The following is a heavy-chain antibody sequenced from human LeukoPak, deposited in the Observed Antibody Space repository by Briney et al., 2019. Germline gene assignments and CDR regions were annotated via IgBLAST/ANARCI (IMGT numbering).Heavy chain of an antibody. CDR1: GFTFSSYW. D-gene: IGHD2-21*02. V-gene: IGHV3-74*01. J-gene: IGHJ4*02. CDR2: INTDGSST. CDR3: AKDKDTPATAQPQRGYFES. Sequence: GGSLRLSCAASGFTFSSYWMHWVRQAPGKGLVWVSRINTDGSSTSYADSVKGRFTISRDNSKYTVDLQMNSLRAEDTAVYFCAKDKDTPATAQPQRGYFESWGQGTLVTVSS.